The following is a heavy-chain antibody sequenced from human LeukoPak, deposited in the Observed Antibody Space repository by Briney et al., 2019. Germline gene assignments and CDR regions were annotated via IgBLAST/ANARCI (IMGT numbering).Heavy chain of an antibody. Sequence: GGSLRLSCVASGSTFRNYWMTWVRQAPGKGLEWVANIEQDESEKYYVDSVKGRFTISRDNAKNSLYLQMNSLRAEDTAVYYCAREQCSTSSCRSFDCWGQGTLVTVSS. CDR3: AREQCSTSSCRSFDC. CDR1: GSTFRNYW. V-gene: IGHV3-7*01. CDR2: IEQDESEK. J-gene: IGHJ4*02. D-gene: IGHD2-2*01.